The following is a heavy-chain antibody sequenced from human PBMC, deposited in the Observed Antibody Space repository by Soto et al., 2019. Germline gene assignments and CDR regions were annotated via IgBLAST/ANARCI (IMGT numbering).Heavy chain of an antibody. CDR2: VSHDGTKT. V-gene: IGHV3-30*18. J-gene: IGHJ6*02. Sequence: QVHLVESGGGEVQPGTSLRLSCAASGFTFRDNGMHWVRQAPGKGLEWVALVSHDGTKTFYADSVKGRLTIYRDNSKNTVYLYMASLKPEDTAIYYCAKDLRQGASGATVYGMDVWGQGTTVTVSS. D-gene: IGHD5-12*01. CDR1: GFTFRDNG. CDR3: AKDLRQGASGATVYGMDV.